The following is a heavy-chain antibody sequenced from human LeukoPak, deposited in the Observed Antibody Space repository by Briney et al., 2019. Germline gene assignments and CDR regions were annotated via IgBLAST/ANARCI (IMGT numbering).Heavy chain of an antibody. CDR3: ARGGSYLSAFDI. V-gene: IGHV3-53*01. CDR2: IYSGGST. J-gene: IGHJ3*02. CDR1: GFTVSSNY. Sequence: GGSLRLSCAASGFTVSSNYMSWVRQAPGKGLEWVSTIYSGGSTFYADSVKGRFTISRDNSKNTLYLQMNSLRAEDTAVYYCARGGSYLSAFDIWGQGTMVTVSS. D-gene: IGHD1-26*01.